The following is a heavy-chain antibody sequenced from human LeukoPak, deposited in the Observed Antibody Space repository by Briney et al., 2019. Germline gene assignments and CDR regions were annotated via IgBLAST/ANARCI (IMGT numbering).Heavy chain of an antibody. CDR1: RFTVSSNY. V-gene: IGHV3-66*01. CDR3: ASPYSSSWYYFDY. D-gene: IGHD6-13*01. CDR2: IYSGGST. Sequence: GGSLRLSCAASRFTVSSNYMSWVRQAPGKGLEWVSVIYSGGSTYYADSVKGRFTISRDNSKNTLYLQMNSLRAEDTAVYYCASPYSSSWYYFDYWGQGTLVTVSS. J-gene: IGHJ4*02.